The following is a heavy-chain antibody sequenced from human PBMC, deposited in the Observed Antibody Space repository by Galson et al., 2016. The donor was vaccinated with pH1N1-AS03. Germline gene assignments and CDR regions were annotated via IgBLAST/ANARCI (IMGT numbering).Heavy chain of an antibody. D-gene: IGHD4-17*01. V-gene: IGHV2-5*02. CDR3: ALAYYGDFADWFDP. CDR1: GFSLNTSEVG. CDR2: IYWDDEK. Sequence: PALVKPTQTLTLTCTLSGFSLNTSEVGVGWIRQPPGKALEWLALIYWDDEKRYKTSLKSRLTITKETSKSQVVLTMTNMGPVDTATYFCALAYYGDFADWFDPWGQGTLVTVSS. J-gene: IGHJ5*02.